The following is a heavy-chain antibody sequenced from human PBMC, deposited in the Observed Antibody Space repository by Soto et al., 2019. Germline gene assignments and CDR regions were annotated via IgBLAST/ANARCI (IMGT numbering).Heavy chain of an antibody. CDR3: ARGSIAAAGLHFDY. CDR2: IGTAGDP. V-gene: IGHV3-13*05. Sequence: GGSLRLSCAASGFTFSSYDMHWVRQATGKGLEWVSAIGTAGDPYYPGSAKGRFTISRENAKNSLYLQMNSLRAGDTAVYYCARGSIAAAGLHFDYWGQGTLVTVSS. J-gene: IGHJ4*02. CDR1: GFTFSSYD. D-gene: IGHD6-13*01.